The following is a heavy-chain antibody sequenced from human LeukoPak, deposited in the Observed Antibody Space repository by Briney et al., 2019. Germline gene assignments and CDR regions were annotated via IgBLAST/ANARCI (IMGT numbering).Heavy chain of an antibody. D-gene: IGHD3-3*01. Sequence: PGGSLRLSCAASGFTFSNYAMSWVRQAPGKGLEWVSAISGSGGSTYYADSVKGRFTISRDNSKNTLYLQMNSLRAEDTAVYYCAKVWPPTYYDFWSGYPGTWGQGTLVTVSS. CDR2: ISGSGGST. CDR3: AKVWPPTYYDFWSGYPGT. V-gene: IGHV3-23*01. J-gene: IGHJ5*02. CDR1: GFTFSNYA.